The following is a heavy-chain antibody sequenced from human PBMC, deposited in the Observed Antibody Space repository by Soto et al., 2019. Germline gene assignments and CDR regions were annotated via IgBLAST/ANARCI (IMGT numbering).Heavy chain of an antibody. Sequence: GASVKVSCKASGYTFTSYGISWVRQAPGQGLEWMGWISAYNGNTNYAQKLQGRVTMTTDTSTSTAYMELRSLRSDDTAVYYCARVGGDTIFGVVIPTDYWGQGTLVTVSS. CDR1: GYTFTSYG. D-gene: IGHD3-3*01. CDR2: ISAYNGNT. V-gene: IGHV1-18*01. J-gene: IGHJ4*02. CDR3: ARVGGDTIFGVVIPTDY.